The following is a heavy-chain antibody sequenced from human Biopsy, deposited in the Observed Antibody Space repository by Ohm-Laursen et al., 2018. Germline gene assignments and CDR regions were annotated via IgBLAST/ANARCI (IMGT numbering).Heavy chain of an antibody. CDR3: AREIYPTTIYRPVDS. CDR1: GFTFSNYG. V-gene: IGHV3-33*01. Sequence: SLRLSCAASGFTFSNYGMHWVRQAPGKRLEWVAVIWYDGRNQYYADFVKGRFTISRDNSKNTLYLQMNSLRAEDTAVYFCAREIYPTTIYRPVDSWGQGTLVTVSS. CDR2: IWYDGRNQ. J-gene: IGHJ5*01. D-gene: IGHD3-3*01.